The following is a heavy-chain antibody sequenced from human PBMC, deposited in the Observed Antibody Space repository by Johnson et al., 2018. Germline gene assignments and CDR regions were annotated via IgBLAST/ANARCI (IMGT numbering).Heavy chain of an antibody. V-gene: IGHV3-9*01. Sequence: VQLVESWGGLVQPGRSLRLSCAASGFTFDDYAMHWVRQAPGKGLEWVSGISWNSGSIGYADSVKGRFTISRDNAKNSLYMQMNSLRAEDTALYYCAKGGYGGNSDYYYYYYYMDVWGKGTTVTVSS. J-gene: IGHJ6*03. CDR2: ISWNSGSI. CDR1: GFTFDDYA. D-gene: IGHD4-23*01. CDR3: AKGGYGGNSDYYYYYYYMDV.